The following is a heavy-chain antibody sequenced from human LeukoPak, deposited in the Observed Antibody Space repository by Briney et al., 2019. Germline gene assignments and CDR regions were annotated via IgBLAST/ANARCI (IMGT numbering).Heavy chain of an antibody. CDR1: GYTFTTYA. D-gene: IGHD3-3*01. V-gene: IGHV7-4-1*02. CDR3: AIVTIFGVVSLFDY. Sequence: ASVKVSCKASGYTFTTYAMNWVRQAPGQGLEWMGWINTNTGNPTYAQGFTGRFVFSLDTSVSTAYLQISSLKAEDTAVYYCAIVTIFGVVSLFDYWGQGTLVTVSS. CDR2: INTNTGNP. J-gene: IGHJ4*02.